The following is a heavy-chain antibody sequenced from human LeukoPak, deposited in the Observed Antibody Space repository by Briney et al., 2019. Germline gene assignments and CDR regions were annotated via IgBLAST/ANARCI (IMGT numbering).Heavy chain of an antibody. CDR3: ARGYSSGWYAN. D-gene: IGHD6-19*01. Sequence: SETLSLTCAVYGGSFSGYYWSWIRQPPGKGLEWIGYISYSGSTNYNPSLKSRVTISVDTSKNQFSLKLSSVTAADTAVYYCARGYSSGWYANWGQGTLVTVSS. CDR1: GGSFSGYY. V-gene: IGHV4-59*01. J-gene: IGHJ4*02. CDR2: ISYSGST.